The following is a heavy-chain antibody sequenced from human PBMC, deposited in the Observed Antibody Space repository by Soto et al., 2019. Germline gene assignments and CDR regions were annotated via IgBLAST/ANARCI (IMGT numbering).Heavy chain of an antibody. J-gene: IGHJ4*02. CDR3: AKDVLGQQRANDY. V-gene: IGHV3-30*18. Sequence: QPGGSLRLSCAASGFTFSRFGMHWVRQAPGKGLEWVATISYDGKNKYYVDSVKGRFTISRDNSKNTLYLQMNSLRAEDTAVYYCAKDVLGQQRANDYWGQGSLVTVSS. D-gene: IGHD1-26*01. CDR1: GFTFSRFG. CDR2: ISYDGKNK.